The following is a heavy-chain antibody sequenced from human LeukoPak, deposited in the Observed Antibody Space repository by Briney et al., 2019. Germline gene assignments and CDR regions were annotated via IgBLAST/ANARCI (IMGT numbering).Heavy chain of an antibody. Sequence: PSETLSLTCTVSGGSISSYYWSWLRQPPGKGLEWIGYIYHSGSTNYNPSLKSRVTISVDTSKNQFSLKLSSVTAADTAVYYCARDRGGTYYDFDYWGQGTLVTVSS. CDR2: IYHSGST. CDR3: ARDRGGTYYDFDY. CDR1: GGSISSYY. D-gene: IGHD1-26*01. V-gene: IGHV4-59*01. J-gene: IGHJ4*02.